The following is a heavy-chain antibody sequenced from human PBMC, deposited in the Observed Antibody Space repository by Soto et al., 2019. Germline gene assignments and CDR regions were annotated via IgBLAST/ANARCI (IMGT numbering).Heavy chain of an antibody. CDR2: ISGSGGST. Sequence: EVQLLESGGDLLQPGGSLRLSCAASGFTFSNYAMTWVRQAPGKGLEWVSVISGSGGSTYYAYSVKGRFTISRDTSKNTLYLQMNNLRAEDTALYYCAKGTSSYDSSGFDYWGQGTLVTVSS. V-gene: IGHV3-23*01. CDR3: AKGTSSYDSSGFDY. D-gene: IGHD3-22*01. J-gene: IGHJ4*02. CDR1: GFTFSNYA.